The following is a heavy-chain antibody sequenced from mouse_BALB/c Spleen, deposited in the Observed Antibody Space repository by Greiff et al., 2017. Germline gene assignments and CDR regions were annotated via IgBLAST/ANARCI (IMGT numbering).Heavy chain of an antibody. CDR2: IDPANGNT. V-gene: IGHV14-3*02. J-gene: IGHJ3*01. Sequence: EVQGVESGAELVKPGASVKLSCTASGFTFTDTYMHWVKQRPEQGLEWIGRIDPANGNTKYDPKFQGKATVTADTSSNTAYLQLSSLTSEDTAVCSSARRGSQAWFAYWGQGTLVTVSA. D-gene: IGHD1-1*02. CDR3: ARRGSQAWFAY. CDR1: GFTFTDTY.